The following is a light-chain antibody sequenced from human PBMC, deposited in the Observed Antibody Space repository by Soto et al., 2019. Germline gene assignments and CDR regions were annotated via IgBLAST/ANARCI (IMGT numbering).Light chain of an antibody. J-gene: IGLJ2*01. V-gene: IGLV4-69*01. CDR1: SGHSSYD. CDR3: QTWGV. CDR2: VKRDGSH. Sequence: QSALTQSPSASASLGASVKLTCSLSSGHSSYDIAWHQQQPEKGPRFLMKVKRDGSHTKGDGIPDRFSASSSGAERYLTISSLQSDDEADYYCQTWGVFGGGTKLTVL.